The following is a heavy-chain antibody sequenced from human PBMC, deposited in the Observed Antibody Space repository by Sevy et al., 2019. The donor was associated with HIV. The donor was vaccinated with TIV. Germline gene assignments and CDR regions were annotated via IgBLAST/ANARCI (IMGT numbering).Heavy chain of an antibody. V-gene: IGHV1-2*02. CDR2: INPNSGGT. Sequence: ASVKVSCKASGYTFTGQYIHWVRQAPGQGLEWMGWINPNSGGTNYRQDFQGRFTLTRDTSITTAYMELSGLKSDDTAIYYCARDFRLRGYSYGSFDYWGQGTLVTVSS. D-gene: IGHD5-18*01. CDR3: ARDFRLRGYSYGSFDY. J-gene: IGHJ4*02. CDR1: GYTFTGQY.